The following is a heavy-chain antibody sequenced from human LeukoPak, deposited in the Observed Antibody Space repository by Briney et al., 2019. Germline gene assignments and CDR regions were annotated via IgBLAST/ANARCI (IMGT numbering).Heavy chain of an antibody. D-gene: IGHD3-3*01. J-gene: IGHJ4*02. CDR1: GFTFSSYS. Sequence: GGSLRLSCAASGFTFSSYSMNWVRQAPGKGLEWVSSISSSSSYIYYADSVKGRFTIFRDNAKNSLYLQMNSLRADDTAVYYCARTVAYDFWSGYSFDYWGQGTLVTVSS. V-gene: IGHV3-21*01. CDR3: ARTVAYDFWSGYSFDY. CDR2: ISSSSSYI.